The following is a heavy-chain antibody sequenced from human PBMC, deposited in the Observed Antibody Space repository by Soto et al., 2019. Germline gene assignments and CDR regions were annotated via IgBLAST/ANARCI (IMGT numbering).Heavy chain of an antibody. J-gene: IGHJ6*02. V-gene: IGHV1-69*01. CDR2: IIPIFGTA. CDR1: GDTFSSYA. D-gene: IGHD3-22*01. CDR3: ARDGSGYRSRAAPMEV. Sequence: QVQLVQSGAEVKKPGSSVKVSCKASGDTFSSYAISWVRQAPGQGLEWMGGIIPIFGTANYEQTFQGRVKITADESTRTAYMELSSLRAEDTAVYYCARDGSGYRSRAAPMEVWGHGTTVTVSS.